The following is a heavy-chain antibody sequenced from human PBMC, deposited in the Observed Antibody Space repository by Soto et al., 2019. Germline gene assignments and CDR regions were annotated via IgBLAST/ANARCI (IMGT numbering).Heavy chain of an antibody. J-gene: IGHJ4*02. D-gene: IGHD2-21*01. CDR2: MNMDGNRI. V-gene: IGHV3-74*01. CDR1: GFTFSSYW. CDR3: VRGDGDRYDGHGYLGRH. Sequence: EVQLVESGGGLVQPGGSLRLSCAASGFTFSSYWMHWVRQAPGKGLEWVSRMNMDGNRISYVDSVKGRCTISRDNAKNTFYMEMNSARVEDTDVYCCVRGDGDRYDGHGYLGRHWGQGSLVTVSS.